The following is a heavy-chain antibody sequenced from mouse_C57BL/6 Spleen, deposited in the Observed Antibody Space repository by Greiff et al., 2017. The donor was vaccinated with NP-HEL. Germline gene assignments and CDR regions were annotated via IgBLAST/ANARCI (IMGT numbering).Heavy chain of an antibody. V-gene: IGHV1-80*01. J-gene: IGHJ4*01. Sequence: QVQLQQSGAELMKPGASVKLSCKATGYTFTGYWIEWVKQRPGKGLEWIGQIYPGDGDTNYNGKFKGKATLTADKSSSTAYMQLSSLTSEDSAVYFCTKRDGYYEAMDYWGQGTSVTVSS. CDR2: IYPGDGDT. CDR1: GYTFTGYW. CDR3: TKRDGYYEAMDY. D-gene: IGHD2-3*01.